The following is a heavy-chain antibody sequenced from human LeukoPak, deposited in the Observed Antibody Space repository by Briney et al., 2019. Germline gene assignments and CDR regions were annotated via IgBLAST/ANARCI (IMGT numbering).Heavy chain of an antibody. D-gene: IGHD2-2*01. J-gene: IGHJ4*02. CDR3: ASRLYCSNTRCRNFPFAY. Sequence: GASVKVSCKASVGTFSSYAINWVRQAPGQGLEWMGGIIPIFGTANYAQKFQDRVTITADESTSTAYMELSSLRSEDTAIYYCASRLYCSNTRCRNFPFAYWGQGTLVTVSS. V-gene: IGHV1-69*13. CDR2: IIPIFGTA. CDR1: VGTFSSYA.